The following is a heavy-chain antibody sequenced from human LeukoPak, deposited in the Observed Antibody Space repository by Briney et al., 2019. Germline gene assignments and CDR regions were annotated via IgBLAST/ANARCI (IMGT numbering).Heavy chain of an antibody. D-gene: IGHD1-26*01. CDR3: ARVESVGSYFDY. Sequence: ASVTVSCKASGYTFTGDYMHWGRQAPGQGLEGMGWINPNSGGTNYAQKFQGRVTMTRDTSISTAYMELSRLRSDGTAVYYCARVESVGSYFDYWGQGTLVTVSS. CDR1: GYTFTGDY. V-gene: IGHV1-2*02. CDR2: INPNSGGT. J-gene: IGHJ4*02.